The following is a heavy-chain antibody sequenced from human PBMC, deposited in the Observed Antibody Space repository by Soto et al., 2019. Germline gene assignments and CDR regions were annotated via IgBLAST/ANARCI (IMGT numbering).Heavy chain of an antibody. CDR1: GYTFTSYT. CDR3: ARGGTRPTICDY. J-gene: IGHJ4*02. D-gene: IGHD1-7*01. CDR2: INASNGNT. Sequence: GASVKVSCKASGYTFTSYTMNWVRQAPGQGLEWMGRINASNGNTNYSQKFQGRVTITRDTSASTAYMELSSLRSEDTAVYYCARGGTRPTICDYWGQGTLVTVSS. V-gene: IGHV1-3*01.